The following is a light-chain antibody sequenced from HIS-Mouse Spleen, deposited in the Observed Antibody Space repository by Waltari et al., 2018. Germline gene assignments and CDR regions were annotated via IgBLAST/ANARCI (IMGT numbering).Light chain of an antibody. CDR1: QGISSY. Sequence: AIRMTQSPSSLSASTGDRVTITCRASQGISSYLAWYQQKPGKAPKLLIYDASSLQSGVPARFSGSGSVTDCTLTISCLQSEDFATYYCQQYYSYPWTFGQGTKVEIK. V-gene: IGKV1-8*01. CDR3: QQYYSYPWT. J-gene: IGKJ1*01. CDR2: DAS.